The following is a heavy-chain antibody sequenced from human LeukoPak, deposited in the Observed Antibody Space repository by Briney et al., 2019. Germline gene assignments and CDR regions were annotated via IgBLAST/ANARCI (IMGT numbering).Heavy chain of an antibody. CDR1: GGSISSGGYS. CDR3: ARGKPSIAARFLLNWFDP. Sequence: SETLSLTCAVSGGSISSGGYSWSWIRQPPGKGLEWIGEINHSGSTNYNPSLKSRVTMSVDTSKNQFSLKLSSVTAADTAVYYCARGKPSIAARFLLNWFDPWGQGTLVTVSS. D-gene: IGHD6-6*01. V-gene: IGHV4-34*01. CDR2: INHSGST. J-gene: IGHJ5*02.